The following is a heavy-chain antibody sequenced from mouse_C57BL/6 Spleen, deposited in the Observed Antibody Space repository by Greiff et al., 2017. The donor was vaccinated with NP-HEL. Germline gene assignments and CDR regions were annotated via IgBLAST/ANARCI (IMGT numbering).Heavy chain of an antibody. D-gene: IGHD1-1*01. CDR1: GFTFTDYY. V-gene: IGHV7-3*01. J-gene: IGHJ4*01. Sequence: EVHLVESGGGLVQPGGSLSLSCAASGFTFTDYYMSWVRQPPGKALEWLGFIRNTANGYTTEYSASVKGRFTISRDNSQSILYLQMNALRAEDSATYYCARYMSHITTVVAPYYAMDYWGQGTSVTVSS. CDR3: ARYMSHITTVVAPYYAMDY. CDR2: IRNTANGYTT.